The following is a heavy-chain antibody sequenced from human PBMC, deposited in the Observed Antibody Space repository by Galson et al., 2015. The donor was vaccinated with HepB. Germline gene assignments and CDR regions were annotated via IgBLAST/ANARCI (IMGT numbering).Heavy chain of an antibody. CDR2: ISWNSGSI. D-gene: IGHD2-2*01. CDR1: GFTFDDYA. Sequence: SLRLSCAATGFTFDDYAMHWVRQAPGKGLEWVSGISWNSGSIGYADSVKGRFTISRDNAKNSLYLQMNSLRAEGTALYYCAKDPIGYCSSTSCYAFDYWGQGTLVTVSS. V-gene: IGHV3-9*01. J-gene: IGHJ4*02. CDR3: AKDPIGYCSSTSCYAFDY.